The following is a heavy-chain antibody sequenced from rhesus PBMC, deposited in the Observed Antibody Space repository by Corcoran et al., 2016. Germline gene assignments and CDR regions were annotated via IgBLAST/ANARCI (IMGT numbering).Heavy chain of an antibody. CDR1: GGSFSSYW. CDR3: ARTGLYYFDY. V-gene: IGHV4-80*01. CDR2: INGNSGST. Sequence: QVQLQESGPGLVKPSETLSLPCAVSGGSFSSYWGSWIRQPPGKGLEWIGEINGNSGSTNYNPSLKSRVTISKDASKNQFSLKLSSVTAADTAVYYCARTGLYYFDYWGQGVLVTVSS. J-gene: IGHJ4*01. D-gene: IGHD2-21*01.